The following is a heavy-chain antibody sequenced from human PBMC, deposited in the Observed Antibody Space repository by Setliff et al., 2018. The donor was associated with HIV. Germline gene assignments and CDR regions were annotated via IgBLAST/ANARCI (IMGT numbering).Heavy chain of an antibody. Sequence: SETLSLTCAVYGGSFSGYYWSWIRQPPGKGLGWIGEINHSGSTNYNPSLKSRVTISVDTSKNQFSLKLSSVTAADTAVYYCARGLSFYDPGGFDYWGQGTLVTVSS. V-gene: IGHV4-34*01. CDR1: GGSFSGYY. CDR2: INHSGST. CDR3: ARGLSFYDPGGFDY. J-gene: IGHJ4*02. D-gene: IGHD3-22*01.